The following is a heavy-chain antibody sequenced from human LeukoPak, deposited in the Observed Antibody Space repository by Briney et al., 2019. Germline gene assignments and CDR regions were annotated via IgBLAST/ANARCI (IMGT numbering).Heavy chain of an antibody. J-gene: IGHJ4*02. CDR1: GFTFSSYG. CDR2: IRYDGSNK. Sequence: PGGSLRLSCAASGFTFSSYGMHWVRQAPGKGLEWVAFIRYDGSNKYYADSVKGRFTISRDNSKNTLYLQMNSLRAEDTAVYYCYCSGGSCYSVWGQGTLVTVSS. V-gene: IGHV3-30*02. D-gene: IGHD2-15*01. CDR3: YCSGGSCYSV.